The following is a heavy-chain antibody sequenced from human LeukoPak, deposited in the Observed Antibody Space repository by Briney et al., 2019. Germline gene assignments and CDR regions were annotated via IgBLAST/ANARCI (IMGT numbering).Heavy chain of an antibody. CDR3: ARAWGGPDYYYYYMWG. D-gene: IGHD3-16*01. CDR1: GYTFTSYG. V-gene: IGHV1-18*01. Sequence: GASVEVSCNASGYTFTSYGIRWVRHAPGQGLEWMRCISAYNGDGNYAQKLQGKVSMTTDTSTSTAYVGLRRMRSDDTAVDYCARAWGGPDYYYYYMWGWGKGTTVTVS. CDR2: ISAYNGDG. J-gene: IGHJ6*03.